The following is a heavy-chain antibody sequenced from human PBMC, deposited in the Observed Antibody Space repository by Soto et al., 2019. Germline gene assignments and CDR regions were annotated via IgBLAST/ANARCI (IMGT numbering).Heavy chain of an antibody. Sequence: SETLSLTCTVSGGSISSYYWSWIRQPPGKGLEWIGYIYYSGSTNYNPSLKSRVTISVDTSKNQFSLKLSSVTAADTAVYYCARVRYSSSSGWFDPWGQGTLVTVSS. D-gene: IGHD6-6*01. CDR1: GGSISSYY. CDR3: ARVRYSSSSGWFDP. V-gene: IGHV4-59*01. J-gene: IGHJ5*02. CDR2: IYYSGST.